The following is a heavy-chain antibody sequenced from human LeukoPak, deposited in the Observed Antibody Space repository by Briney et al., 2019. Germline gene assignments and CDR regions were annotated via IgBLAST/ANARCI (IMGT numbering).Heavy chain of an antibody. CDR2: INHSGST. CDR3: ARSTAMAAFDI. V-gene: IGHV4-34*01. Sequence: SETLSLTCAVHGGSFSGYYWSWIRQPPGKGLEWIGEINHSGSTNYNPSLKSRVTISVDTSKNQFSLKLSSVTAADTAVYYCARSTAMAAFDIWGQGTMVTVSS. CDR1: GGSFSGYY. D-gene: IGHD5-18*01. J-gene: IGHJ3*02.